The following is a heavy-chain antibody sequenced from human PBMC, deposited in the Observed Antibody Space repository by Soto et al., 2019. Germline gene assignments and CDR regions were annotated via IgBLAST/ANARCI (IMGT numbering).Heavy chain of an antibody. J-gene: IGHJ5*02. Sequence: ASVKVSCKASGYTFTSYAMHWVRQAPGQRLEWMGWINAGNGNTKYSQKFQGRVTITRDTSASTAYMELSSLGSEDTAVYYCARDPLPSSSWYSTWFDPWGQGTLVTVSS. CDR3: ARDPLPSSSWYSTWFDP. CDR1: GYTFTSYA. CDR2: INAGNGNT. V-gene: IGHV1-3*01. D-gene: IGHD6-13*01.